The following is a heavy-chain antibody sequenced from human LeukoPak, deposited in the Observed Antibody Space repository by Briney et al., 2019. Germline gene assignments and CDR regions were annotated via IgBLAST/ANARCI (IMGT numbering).Heavy chain of an antibody. J-gene: IGHJ3*01. CDR1: GYTLSTYA. Sequence: PGGSLRLSCAASGYTLSTYAMSWVRQAPGKGLEWGSVISGSGSSTYYADSVKGRFTISRDNSKNTLYRQMNSLRAEDTAVYYCAKEMATIRAFDFWGQGTMVTVSS. V-gene: IGHV3-23*01. CDR2: ISGSGSST. CDR3: AKEMATIRAFDF. D-gene: IGHD5-24*01.